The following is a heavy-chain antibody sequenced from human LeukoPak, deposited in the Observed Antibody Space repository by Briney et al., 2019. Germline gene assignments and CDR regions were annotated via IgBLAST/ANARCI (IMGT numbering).Heavy chain of an antibody. CDR3: ARHSYFDY. V-gene: IGHV4-39*01. CDR1: GVSISSSSYY. Sequence: SETLSLTCTVSGVSISSSSYYWDWIRQPPGKGLEWIGSIYYSGSAYYNPSLKSRVTISVDTSKNQFSLKLSSVTAADTAVYYCARHSYFDYWGQGTLVTVSS. CDR2: IYYSGSA. J-gene: IGHJ4*02.